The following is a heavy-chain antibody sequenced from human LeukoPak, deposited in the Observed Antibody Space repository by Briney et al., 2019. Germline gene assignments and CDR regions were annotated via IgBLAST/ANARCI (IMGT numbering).Heavy chain of an antibody. CDR1: GGSISSYY. CDR2: IYYSGST. D-gene: IGHD3-16*01. CDR3: ATGGESGKWFGR. V-gene: IGHV4-59*08. J-gene: IGHJ5*02. Sequence: SETLSLTCTVSGGSISSYYWSWIRQPPGKGLEWIGYIYYSGSTNYNPSLKSRVTISVDTSKNQFSLKLSSVTAADTAMYYCATGGESGKWFGRWGQGTLVTVSS.